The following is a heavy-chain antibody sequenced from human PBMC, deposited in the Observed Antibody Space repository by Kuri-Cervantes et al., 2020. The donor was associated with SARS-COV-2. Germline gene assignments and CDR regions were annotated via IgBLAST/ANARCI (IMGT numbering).Heavy chain of an antibody. J-gene: IGHJ4*02. V-gene: IGHV3-35*01. D-gene: IGHD5-18*01. CDR1: GFTFSNSD. Sequence: GGSLRLSCAASGFTFSNSDMNWVHQAPGKGLEWVSVVSRNGSRSHYADYVMGRFIISRDNSRNTLYLQTNSLRVADTYVYYCARDVTSFDTAMVTFGYWGQGTLVTVSS. CDR3: ARDVTSFDTAMVTFGY. CDR2: VSRNGSRS.